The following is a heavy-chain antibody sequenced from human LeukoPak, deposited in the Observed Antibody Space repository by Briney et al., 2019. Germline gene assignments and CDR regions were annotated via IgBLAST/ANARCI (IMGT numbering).Heavy chain of an antibody. CDR3: ARERGWYSGSYVDS. Sequence: XETLSLTCTVSGGSISGYYWSWIRQPPGKRLEWIGYIYYSGSTYYNPSLKSRVTISVDTSQNHFSLRLTSVTAADTAVYYCARERGWYSGSYVDSWGQGTLVTVSS. J-gene: IGHJ4*02. V-gene: IGHV4-59*01. D-gene: IGHD1-26*01. CDR1: GGSISGYY. CDR2: IYYSGST.